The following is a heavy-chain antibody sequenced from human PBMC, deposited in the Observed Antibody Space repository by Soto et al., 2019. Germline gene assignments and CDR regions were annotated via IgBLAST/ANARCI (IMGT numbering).Heavy chain of an antibody. D-gene: IGHD3-10*01. V-gene: IGHV3-30-3*01. J-gene: IGHJ4*02. Sequence: PGGSLRLSCAASGFTFNKYAMHWVRQAPGKGLDWVAVISNDERHKYYADSVRGRFTISRDNSNNALYLQMNSLRAEDTAVYYCAKGTYYYGSAPYYFDYWGQGTLVTVSS. CDR2: ISNDERHK. CDR3: AKGTYYYGSAPYYFDY. CDR1: GFTFNKYA.